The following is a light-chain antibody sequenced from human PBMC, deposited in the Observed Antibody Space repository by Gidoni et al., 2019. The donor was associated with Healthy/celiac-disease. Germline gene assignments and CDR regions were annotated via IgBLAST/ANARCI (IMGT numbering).Light chain of an antibody. V-gene: IGLV1-40*01. Sequence: QSVLTQPPSVSGAPGPRVTISCTGSSSNIGAGYDGHWYQQLPGTAPKLLIYGNSNRPSGVPDRFSGAKSGTSASLAITGLQAEDEADYYCQSYDSSLSGCVFGTGTKVTVL. J-gene: IGLJ1*01. CDR2: GNS. CDR1: SSNIGAGYD. CDR3: QSYDSSLSGCV.